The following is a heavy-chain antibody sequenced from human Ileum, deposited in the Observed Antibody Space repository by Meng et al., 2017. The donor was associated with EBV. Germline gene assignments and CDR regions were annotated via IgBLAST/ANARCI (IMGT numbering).Heavy chain of an antibody. CDR1: GGSISSGGYH. Sequence: QVQLHESGPGLVKPSXXXXXPRAVSGGSISSGGYHWSWFRQPPGKGLEWIGYTFESGSPYYNPSLKSRLTISVDTSKNQFSLKLSSVTAADTAVYYCACYSRGGSGLGSWGQGTLVTVSS. V-gene: IGHV4-30-4*01. CDR2: TFESGSP. D-gene: IGHD3-16*01. CDR3: ACYSRGGSGLGS. J-gene: IGHJ5*02.